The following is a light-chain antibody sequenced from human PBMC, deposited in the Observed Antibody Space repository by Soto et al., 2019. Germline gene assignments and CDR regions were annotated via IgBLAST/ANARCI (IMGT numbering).Light chain of an antibody. V-gene: IGKV1-27*01. CDR1: QVINNF. J-gene: IGKJ1*01. Sequence: DIQMTQSPSSLSASVGDRVTITCRASQVINNFLAWYQQKPGKVPKLLIYAASTLQSGVPSRFSGSGSGTDFTLTISSLQPEDVATYYCQKDTTAPWTFGQGTKVEIK. CDR2: AAS. CDR3: QKDTTAPWT.